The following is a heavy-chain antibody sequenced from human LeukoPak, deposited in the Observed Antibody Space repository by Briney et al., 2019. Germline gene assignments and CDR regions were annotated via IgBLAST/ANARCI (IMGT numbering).Heavy chain of an antibody. CDR3: ARGPPRGKYYYMDV. CDR2: IGTACDT. V-gene: IGHV3-13*01. J-gene: IGHJ6*03. D-gene: IGHD1-1*01. Sequence: GGSLRLSCAASGFTFSSFDMHWVREPTGQGLECVSTIGTACDTYYPGSVEGRFTLSRDNAKNSLYLQMNSLTAGDTAVYYCARGPPRGKYYYMDVWGKGTTVTVSS. CDR1: GFTFSSFD.